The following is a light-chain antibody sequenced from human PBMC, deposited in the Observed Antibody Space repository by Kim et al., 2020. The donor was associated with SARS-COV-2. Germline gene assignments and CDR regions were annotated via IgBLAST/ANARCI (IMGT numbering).Light chain of an antibody. CDR1: SSDIGVYNY. V-gene: IGLV2-14*03. Sequence: QSALTQPASVSGSPGQWITISCTGTSSDIGVYNYVSWYQQHPGKAPKLMVYDVSSRPSGISNRFSGSKSGNTASLTISGLQAEDEADYYCSSYTTTSTYVFGTGTKLTVL. J-gene: IGLJ1*01. CDR3: SSYTTTSTYV. CDR2: DVS.